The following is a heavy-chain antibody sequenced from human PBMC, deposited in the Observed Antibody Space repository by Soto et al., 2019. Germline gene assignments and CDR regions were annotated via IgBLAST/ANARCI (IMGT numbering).Heavy chain of an antibody. J-gene: IGHJ4*02. Sequence: QIHLVQSGAEVKKPGASVKVSCKGSGYGFTTYGITWVRQAPGQGLEWMAWISAHNGNTNYAQKPKGRVTVTRDTSTSTAYMELRSQRSDDTAVYYCARGRYGDYWGQGALVTVSS. CDR1: GYGFTTYG. CDR2: ISAHNGNT. D-gene: IGHD1-1*01. CDR3: ARGRYGDY. V-gene: IGHV1-18*01.